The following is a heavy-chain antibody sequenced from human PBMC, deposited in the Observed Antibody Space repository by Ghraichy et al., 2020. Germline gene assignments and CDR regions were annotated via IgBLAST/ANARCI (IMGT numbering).Heavy chain of an antibody. Sequence: SQTLSLTCAVYGGSFTNYYWTWIRQPPGKGLEWIGEIGRGENTNYNPSLKSRVTISRDTSKKQFSLNLSSVTAADTALYYCARGNYYDRSGYWLGMDVWGQGTTVTVSS. CDR1: GGSFTNYY. V-gene: IGHV4-34*01. J-gene: IGHJ6*02. D-gene: IGHD3-22*01. CDR2: IGRGENT. CDR3: ARGNYYDRSGYWLGMDV.